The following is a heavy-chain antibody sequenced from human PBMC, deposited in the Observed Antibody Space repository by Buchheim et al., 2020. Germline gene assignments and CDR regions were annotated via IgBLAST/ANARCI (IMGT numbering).Heavy chain of an antibody. Sequence: QVQLVESGGGVVQPGGSLRLSCAASEFTFSTHGMNWVRQAPGKGLEWVAIISHDEVYTNYRDSVKGRFIISRDNSKNTLYLQMNSLRAEDTAVYYCAKGRGPLDYWGQGTL. J-gene: IGHJ4*02. CDR2: ISHDEVYT. V-gene: IGHV3-30*18. CDR3: AKGRGPLDY. CDR1: EFTFSTHG. D-gene: IGHD3-10*01.